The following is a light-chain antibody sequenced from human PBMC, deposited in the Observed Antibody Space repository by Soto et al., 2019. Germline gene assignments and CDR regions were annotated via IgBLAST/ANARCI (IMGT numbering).Light chain of an antibody. J-gene: IGKJ5*01. CDR1: QSVRSH. CDR2: GAS. Sequence: IVMTQSPATLSVSPGEGVTLSCRASQSVRSHLAWYQQKPGQPPRLLIYGASTRATGIPARFSGSGFGTEFTLTISSLQSEDFAVYYCQQYNNWPPITFGQGTRLRL. CDR3: QQYNNWPPIT. V-gene: IGKV3-15*01.